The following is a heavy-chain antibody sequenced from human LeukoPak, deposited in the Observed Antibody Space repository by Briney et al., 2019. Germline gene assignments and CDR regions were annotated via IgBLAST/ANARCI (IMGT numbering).Heavy chain of an antibody. J-gene: IGHJ4*02. CDR3: ARGYISSWYYFDL. D-gene: IGHD6-13*01. CDR1: GGSFSGYY. CDR2: INHSGST. Sequence: PSETLSLTCAVYGGSFSGYYWSWIRQPPGKGLEWIGEINHSGSTNYNPSLKSRVTISVDTSHNQFSLNLTSVTAADTAVYYCARGYISSWYYFDLWGQGALVTVSS. V-gene: IGHV4-34*01.